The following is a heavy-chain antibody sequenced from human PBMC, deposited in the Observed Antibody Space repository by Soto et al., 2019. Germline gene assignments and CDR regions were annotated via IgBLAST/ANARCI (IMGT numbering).Heavy chain of an antibody. D-gene: IGHD1-26*01. CDR2: IYYSGST. CDR1: GGSISSSSYY. V-gene: IGHV4-39*01. CDR3: ARLGGSDTLDY. J-gene: IGHJ4*02. Sequence: SETLSLTCTVSGGSISSSSYYWGWIRQPPGKGLEWIGSIYYSGSTYYNPSLKSRVTISVDTSKNQFSLKLSSVTAADTAVYYCARLGGSDTLDYWGQGTLVTVPS.